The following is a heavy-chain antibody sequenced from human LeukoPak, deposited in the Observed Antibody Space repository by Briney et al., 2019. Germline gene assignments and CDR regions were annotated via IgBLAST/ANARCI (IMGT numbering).Heavy chain of an antibody. Sequence: SEALSLTCAVYGGSFSGYYWSWIRQPPGKGLEWIGEINHSGSANYNPSLKSRVTISVDTSKNQFSLKLSSVTAADTAVYYCAREEDYGFDYWGQGTLVTVSS. J-gene: IGHJ4*02. CDR3: AREEDYGFDY. V-gene: IGHV4-34*01. D-gene: IGHD4-17*01. CDR2: INHSGSA. CDR1: GGSFSGYY.